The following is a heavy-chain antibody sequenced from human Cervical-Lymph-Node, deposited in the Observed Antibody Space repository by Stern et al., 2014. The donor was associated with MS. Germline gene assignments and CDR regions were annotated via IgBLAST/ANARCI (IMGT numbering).Heavy chain of an antibody. CDR1: GGTFSSYA. Sequence: VQLVQSGAEVKKPGSSVKVSCTASGGTFSSYAISWVRQAPGQGLEGMGAIIPIYGTNNVAQKFRSRLAITADKSTSTASMALTSLRSEDSAIYSCATAVVTSAYYYYALDDWGQGTAVTVSS. V-gene: IGHV1-69*06. CDR3: ATAVVTSAYYYYALDD. J-gene: IGHJ6*02. CDR2: IIPIYGTN. D-gene: IGHD4-17*01.